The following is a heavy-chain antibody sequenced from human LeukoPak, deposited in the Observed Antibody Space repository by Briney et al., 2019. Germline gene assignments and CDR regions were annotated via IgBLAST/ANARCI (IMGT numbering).Heavy chain of an antibody. J-gene: IGHJ5*02. CDR2: ISSSSSYT. D-gene: IGHD4-17*01. CDR1: GFTFSDYY. V-gene: IGHV3-11*06. CDR3: ARAPTTVTPNWFDP. Sequence: GRSLRLSCAASGFTFSDYYMSWIRQAPGKGLEWVSYISSSSSYTNYADSVKGRFTISRDNAKNSLYLQMNSLRAEDTAVYYCARAPTTVTPNWFDPWGQGTLVTVSS.